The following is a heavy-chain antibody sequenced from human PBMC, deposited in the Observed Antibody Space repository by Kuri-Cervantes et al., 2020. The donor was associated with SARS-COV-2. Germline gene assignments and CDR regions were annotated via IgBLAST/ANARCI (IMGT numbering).Heavy chain of an antibody. D-gene: IGHD3-3*01. V-gene: IGHV4-34*01. Sequence: GSLRLSCEASGFIFSDYAIDWVRQPPGKGLEWIGEINHGGGTNYNPSLMSRVTISVDTSKNQFSLKLRSVTAADTAVYYCARGVRFLDPKYYYFYYYMDVWGKGTTVTVSS. CDR3: ARGVRFLDPKYYYFYYYMDV. J-gene: IGHJ6*03. CDR2: INHGGGT. CDR1: GFIFSDYA.